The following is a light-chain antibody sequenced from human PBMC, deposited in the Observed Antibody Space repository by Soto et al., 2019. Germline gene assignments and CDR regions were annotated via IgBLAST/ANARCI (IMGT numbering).Light chain of an antibody. CDR2: KAS. V-gene: IGKV1-5*03. CDR3: QQYNTFNMWT. Sequence: DIQMTQSPSTLSASVGDRVSITCRASQTIGSWLAWYQQKAGKAPKLLIYKASTLESGVPSRFSGSGSGTEFTLTISGLQPDDFATYYCQQYNTFNMWTFGQGTKVEIK. J-gene: IGKJ1*01. CDR1: QTIGSW.